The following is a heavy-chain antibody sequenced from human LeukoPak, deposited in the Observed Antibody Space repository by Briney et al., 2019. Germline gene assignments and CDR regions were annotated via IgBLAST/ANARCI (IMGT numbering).Heavy chain of an antibody. V-gene: IGHV3-43*01. J-gene: IGHJ6*03. D-gene: IGHD6-6*01. CDR2: ISWDGGST. CDR1: GFTFDDYT. Sequence: PGGSLRLSCAASGFTFDDYTMHWVRQAPGKGLEWVSLISWDGGSTYYADSVKGRFTISRDNSKNSLYLQMNSLRTEDTALYYCAKEKRIAARLDYYYYMDVWGKGTTVTVSS. CDR3: AKEKRIAARLDYYYYMDV.